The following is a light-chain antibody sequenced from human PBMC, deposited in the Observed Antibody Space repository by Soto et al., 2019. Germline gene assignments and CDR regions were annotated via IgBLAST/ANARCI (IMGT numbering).Light chain of an antibody. CDR1: HSISSY. CDR2: AAS. CDR3: LQSYRPPPT. J-gene: IGKJ1*01. Sequence: DIHMSHSPSSLSSSVVYIITITWLASHSISSYLNFYQQKPGNAPKLLIYAASSLQSAVPSRFSGSGSGTDFTLTIRSLHPEDFATYYCLQSYRPPPTFGQGTKVDIK. V-gene: IGKV1-39*01.